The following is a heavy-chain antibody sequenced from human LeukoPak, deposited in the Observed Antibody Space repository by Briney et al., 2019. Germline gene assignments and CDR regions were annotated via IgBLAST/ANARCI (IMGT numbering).Heavy chain of an antibody. CDR3: AITGVADAFDI. D-gene: IGHD3-10*01. Sequence: GGSLRLSCAASGFTFSSYWMHWVRQAPAKGLVWVSRINSDGSSTSYAHSVKGRFTISRDNAKNTLYLQMNSLRAEDTAVYYCAITGVADAFDIWGQGTMVTVSS. CDR2: INSDGSST. CDR1: GFTFSSYW. J-gene: IGHJ3*02. V-gene: IGHV3-74*01.